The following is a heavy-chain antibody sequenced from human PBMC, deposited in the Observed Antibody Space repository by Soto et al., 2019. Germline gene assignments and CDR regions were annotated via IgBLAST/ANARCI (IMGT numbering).Heavy chain of an antibody. Sequence: QVQLVESGGGVVQPGRSLRLTCAASGFTFSTYAMHWVRQAPGKGLEWLAFISYDGSNRYYADSVKGRFTISRDNSKNTVYLQMSGAIVEDTAKYYCARVLARGITKIGLDLQCWGQGIVVAVSS. D-gene: IGHD3-22*01. CDR1: GFTFSTYA. CDR3: ARVLARGITKIGLDLQC. V-gene: IGHV3-30*04. CDR2: ISYDGSNR. J-gene: IGHJ4*02.